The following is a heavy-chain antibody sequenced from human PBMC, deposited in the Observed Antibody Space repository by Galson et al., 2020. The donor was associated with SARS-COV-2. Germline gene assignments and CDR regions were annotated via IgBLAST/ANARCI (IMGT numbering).Heavy chain of an antibody. CDR2: IDIAGDT. V-gene: IGHV3-13*01. J-gene: IGHJ4*02. Sequence: TGGSLRLSCAASGFTFDNYDMHWVRQVTGKALEWVSVIDIAGDTYYAGSVKGRFTISRESATNSLYLQMNSLRAGDTAVYYCARARPYYYGSGSFSYFDYWGQGTLVTVSS. D-gene: IGHD3-10*01. CDR3: ARARPYYYGSGSFSYFDY. CDR1: GFTFDNYD.